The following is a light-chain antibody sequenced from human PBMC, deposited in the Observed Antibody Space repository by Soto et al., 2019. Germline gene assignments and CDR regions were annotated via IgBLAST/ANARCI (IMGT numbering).Light chain of an antibody. Sequence: QSALTQPASVSGSLGQSITISCTGTASDIGDNNYVSWYQHHPGKAPKLIIFEVSNRPSGVSNRFSGSKSGNTASLTISGLQAEDEADYYCSSYTSSSTLEFGGGTKLTVL. CDR3: SSYTSSSTLE. CDR2: EVS. CDR1: ASDIGDNNY. V-gene: IGLV2-14*01. J-gene: IGLJ3*02.